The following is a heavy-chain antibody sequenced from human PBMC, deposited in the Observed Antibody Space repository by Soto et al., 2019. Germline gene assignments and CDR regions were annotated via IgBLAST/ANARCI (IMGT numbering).Heavy chain of an antibody. Sequence: SETLSLTCTVSGGSFSSGDYYWSWVRQPPGKGLEWIGYIYYTGSTLNNPSLKSRVSISIDTSKTQFSLKLSSVTAADTAVYYCARIHFGDEPSYYYYGMDVWGQGTTVTVSS. CDR3: ARIHFGDEPSYYYYGMDV. V-gene: IGHV4-30-4*01. J-gene: IGHJ6*02. CDR2: IYYTGST. CDR1: GGSFSSGDYY. D-gene: IGHD4-17*01.